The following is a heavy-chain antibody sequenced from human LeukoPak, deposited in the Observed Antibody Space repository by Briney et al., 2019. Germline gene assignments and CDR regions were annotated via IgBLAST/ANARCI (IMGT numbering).Heavy chain of an antibody. CDR3: VKRLNNYFDY. V-gene: IGHV3-64D*06. D-gene: IGHD4/OR15-4a*01. CDR2: ISSNGGST. Sequence: PGGSLRLSCSASGFTFGSYAMHWVRQAPGKGLEFASGISSNGGSTYYTDPVKGRLTISRDNSKNTVYLQMSSLRPEDTAVYFCVKRLNNYFDYWGQGTLVTVSS. CDR1: GFTFGSYA. J-gene: IGHJ4*02.